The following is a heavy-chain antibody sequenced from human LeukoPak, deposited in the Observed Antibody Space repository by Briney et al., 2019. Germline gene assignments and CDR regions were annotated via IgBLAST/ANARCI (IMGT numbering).Heavy chain of an antibody. CDR3: ATAPILRGEGGEHYKYGMDV. J-gene: IGHJ6*02. CDR1: IGSINSGNW. V-gene: IGHV4-4*02. Sequence: SETLSLTCAVSIGSINSGNWWSWVRQSPGKGLEWIGEIYHNGTLNYNPSLKSRVTISADTFKNQFSLKLTSVTAADTAVYYCATAPILRGEGGEHYKYGMDVWGQGTTVIVSS. CDR2: IYHNGTL. D-gene: IGHD2-2*02.